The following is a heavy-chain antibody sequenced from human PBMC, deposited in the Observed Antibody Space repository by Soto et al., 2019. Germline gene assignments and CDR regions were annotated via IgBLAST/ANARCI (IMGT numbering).Heavy chain of an antibody. V-gene: IGHV1-18*01. CDR2: ISAYNGNT. CDR3: ARDPPYSGYDMGGFDY. D-gene: IGHD5-12*01. Sequence: ASVKVSCKASGYTFTSYGISWVRQAPGQGLEWMGWISAYNGNTNYAQKLQGRVTMTTDTSTSTAYMELRSLRSDDTAVYYCARDPPYSGYDMGGFDYWGQGTLVTVSS. J-gene: IGHJ4*02. CDR1: GYTFTSYG.